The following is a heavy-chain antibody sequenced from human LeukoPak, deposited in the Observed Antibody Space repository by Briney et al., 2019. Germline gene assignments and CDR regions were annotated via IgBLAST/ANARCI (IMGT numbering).Heavy chain of an antibody. V-gene: IGHV3-7*01. J-gene: IGHJ3*02. Sequence: GGSLRLSCAASGFTFSNYWMSWVRQAPGKGLEWVANIKQDGSEKYYVDSVKGRFTISRDNAKNSLYLQMNSLRAEDTAVYCCARDPENLFTMIVHDVFNIWGQGTMVTVSS. CDR3: ARDPENLFTMIVHDVFNI. D-gene: IGHD3-22*01. CDR2: IKQDGSEK. CDR1: GFTFSNYW.